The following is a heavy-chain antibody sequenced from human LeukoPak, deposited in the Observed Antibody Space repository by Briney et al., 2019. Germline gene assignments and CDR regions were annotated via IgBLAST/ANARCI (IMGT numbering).Heavy chain of an antibody. CDR1: GFTFSGYA. CDR3: ARVGSSSWYEFCDY. D-gene: IGHD6-13*01. Sequence: GGSLRLSCAASGFTFSGYAMHWVRQAPGKGLEWVAVISYDGSNKYYADSVKGRFTISRDNSKNTLYLQMNSLRAEDTAVYYCARVGSSSWYEFCDYWGQGTLVTVSS. V-gene: IGHV3-30*01. J-gene: IGHJ4*02. CDR2: ISYDGSNK.